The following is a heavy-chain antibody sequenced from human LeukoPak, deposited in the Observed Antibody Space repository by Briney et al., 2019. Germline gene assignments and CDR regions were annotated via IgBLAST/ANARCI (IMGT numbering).Heavy chain of an antibody. Sequence: HGESLNISCQVSEYIFTHYWIGWVRQMPGKGLEWMWIIYPADSDTTYSPSFQGQVTISADKSISTVYLQWSSLKASDTAMYYCARQSRDGSKTRGYYFDYWGEGTLVTVSS. V-gene: IGHV5-51*01. CDR1: EYIFTHYW. D-gene: IGHD3-10*01. CDR3: ARQSRDGSKTRGYYFDY. CDR2: IYPADSDT. J-gene: IGHJ4*02.